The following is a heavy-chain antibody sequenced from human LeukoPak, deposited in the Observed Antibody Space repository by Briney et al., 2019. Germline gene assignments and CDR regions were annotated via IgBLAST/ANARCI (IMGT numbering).Heavy chain of an antibody. CDR2: ISSSSSYI. Sequence: GGSLRLSCAASGFTFSDYYMSWIRQAPGKGLEWVSYISSSSSYIYYADSVKGRFTISRDNAKNSLYLQMNSLRAEDTAVYYCARARYYYGSGSRNTYYFDYWGQGTLVTVSS. D-gene: IGHD3-10*01. V-gene: IGHV3-11*06. J-gene: IGHJ4*02. CDR3: ARARYYYGSGSRNTYYFDY. CDR1: GFTFSDYY.